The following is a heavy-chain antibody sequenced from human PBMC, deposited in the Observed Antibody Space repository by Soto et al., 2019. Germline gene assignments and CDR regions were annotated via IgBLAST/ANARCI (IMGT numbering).Heavy chain of an antibody. CDR2: IYWNDDK. CDR3: AHRWGRNYYFDY. Sequence: QITLKESGPTLVKPTQTLTLTCTFSGFSLSTSGVGVGWIRQPPGKALEWLALIYWNDDKRYSPSLKSRLTITKDNSKNQVVLTMTNMDPVDTATYYCAHRWGRNYYFDYWGQGTLVTVSS. CDR1: GFSLSTSGVG. J-gene: IGHJ4*02. D-gene: IGHD2-15*01. V-gene: IGHV2-5*01.